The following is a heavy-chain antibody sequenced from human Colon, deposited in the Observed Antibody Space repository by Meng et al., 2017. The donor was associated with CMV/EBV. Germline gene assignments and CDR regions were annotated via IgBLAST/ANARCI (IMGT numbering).Heavy chain of an antibody. CDR1: GGSFSGYY. J-gene: IGHJ4*02. Sequence: SETLSLTCAVYGGSFSGYYWSWIRQPPGKGLEWIGEINHSGSTNYNPSLKSRVTISVDTSKNQFSLKLSSVTAAHTAVYYCARGVSSAGTMKIDYWGQGTLVTVSS. D-gene: IGHD1-7*01. V-gene: IGHV4-34*01. CDR3: ARGVSSAGTMKIDY. CDR2: INHSGST.